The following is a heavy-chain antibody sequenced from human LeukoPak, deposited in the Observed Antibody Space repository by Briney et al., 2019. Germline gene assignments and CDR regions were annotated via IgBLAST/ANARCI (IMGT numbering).Heavy chain of an antibody. J-gene: IGHJ4*02. CDR1: GFTFSSYS. Sequence: PGGSLRLSCAASGFTFSSYSMNWVRQAPGKGLEWVSSISSRSSYIYYADSVKGRFTISRDNAKNSLYLQMNSLRAEDTAVYYCARDPDYDYYFDYWGQGTLVTVSS. CDR3: ARDPDYDYYFDY. D-gene: IGHD3-22*01. CDR2: ISSRSSYI. V-gene: IGHV3-21*01.